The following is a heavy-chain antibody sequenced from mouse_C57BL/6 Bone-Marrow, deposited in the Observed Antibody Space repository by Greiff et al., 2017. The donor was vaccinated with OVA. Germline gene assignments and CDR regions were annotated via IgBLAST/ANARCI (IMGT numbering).Heavy chain of an antibody. D-gene: IGHD1-1*01. V-gene: IGHV5-9-1*02. CDR1: GFTFSSYA. Sequence: EVKLMESGAGLVKPGGSLKLSCAASGFTFSSYAMSWVRQTPEKRLEWVAYISSGGDYIYYADTVKGRFTISRDNARNTLYLQMSSRKSEDTAMYYCTRGAPDYYGSSYDYAMDYWGQGTSVTVSS. CDR2: ISSGGDYI. J-gene: IGHJ4*01. CDR3: TRGAPDYYGSSYDYAMDY.